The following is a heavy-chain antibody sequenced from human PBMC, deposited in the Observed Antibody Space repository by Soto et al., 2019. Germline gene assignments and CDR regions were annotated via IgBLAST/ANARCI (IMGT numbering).Heavy chain of an antibody. CDR1: GVTFSSYG. V-gene: IGHV3-33*01. CDR3: ARDRLVNVGRWYPYYYYGMDV. CDR2: IWYDGSNK. Sequence: GGSLRLSWAAAGVTFSSYGMHWVRQAPGKGLEWVAVIWYDGSNKYYADSVKGRFTISRDNSKNTLYLQMNSLRAEDTAVYYCARDRLVNVGRWYPYYYYGMDVWGQGTTVTVSS. D-gene: IGHD6-13*01. J-gene: IGHJ6*02.